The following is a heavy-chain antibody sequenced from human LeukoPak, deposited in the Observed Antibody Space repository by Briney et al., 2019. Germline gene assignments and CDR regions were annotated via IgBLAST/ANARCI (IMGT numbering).Heavy chain of an antibody. Sequence: GGSLRLSCTASGFSFVDYGTSWVCQDPGKGLEWVSFISSKPYGGTTEYAASVKGRFTISRDDSKSIAYLQMNSLKTEDTAVYYCTRTHEGLDYWGQGTLVTVSS. CDR1: GFSFVDYG. CDR2: ISSKPYGGTT. J-gene: IGHJ4*02. CDR3: TRTHEGLDY. V-gene: IGHV3-49*04.